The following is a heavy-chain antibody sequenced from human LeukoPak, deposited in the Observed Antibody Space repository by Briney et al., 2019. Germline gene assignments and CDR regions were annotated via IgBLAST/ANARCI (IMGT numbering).Heavy chain of an antibody. J-gene: IGHJ4*02. CDR3: ARPGFPRD. D-gene: IGHD3-10*01. V-gene: IGHV3-7*03. CDR1: GFDFSTSW. CDR2: IRQDGREK. Sequence: GGSLRLSCAASGFDFSTSWMSWVRQAPGKGLEWVANIRQDGREKYYVASVKGRFTISRDNAKNSLYLQMNSLRAEDTAVYYCARPGFPRDWGQETLVTVSS.